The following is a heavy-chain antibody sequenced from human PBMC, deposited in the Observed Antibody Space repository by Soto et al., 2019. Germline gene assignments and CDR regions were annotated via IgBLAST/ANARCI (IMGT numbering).Heavy chain of an antibody. CDR2: ISYDGSNK. D-gene: IGHD2-2*01. J-gene: IGHJ4*02. CDR3: ARDQYQLLPSDEGNFDY. Sequence: PGGSLRLSCAASGFTFSSYAMHWVRQAPGKGLEWVAVISYDGSNKYYADSVKGRFTISRDNSKNTLYLQMNSLRAEDTAVYYCARDQYQLLPSDEGNFDYWGQGTLVTVSS. V-gene: IGHV3-30-3*01. CDR1: GFTFSSYA.